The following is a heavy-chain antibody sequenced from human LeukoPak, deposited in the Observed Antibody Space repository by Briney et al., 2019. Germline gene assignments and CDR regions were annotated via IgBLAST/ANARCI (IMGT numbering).Heavy chain of an antibody. Sequence: GGSLRLSCAASGFTFSSYSMNWVRQAPGKGLEWVSSISSSSSYIHYADSVKGRFTISRDNAKNSLYLQMNSLRAEDTAVYYCARDSDARPIDYWGQGTLVTVSS. CDR1: GFTFSSYS. D-gene: IGHD6-6*01. J-gene: IGHJ4*02. CDR3: ARDSDARPIDY. V-gene: IGHV3-21*01. CDR2: ISSSSSYI.